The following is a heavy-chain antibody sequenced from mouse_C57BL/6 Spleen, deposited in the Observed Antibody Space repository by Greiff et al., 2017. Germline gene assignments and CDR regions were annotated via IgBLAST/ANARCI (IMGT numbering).Heavy chain of an antibody. J-gene: IGHJ2*01. V-gene: IGHV1-69*01. CDR3: ARFNGGFDY. CDR1: GYTLTSYW. CDR2: IDPSDSYT. Sequence: QVQLQQPGAELVMPGASVKLSCKASGYTLTSYWMHWVKQRPGQGLEWIGEIDPSDSYTNYNQKFKGKSTLTVDKSSSTAYMQLSSLTSEDSAVYYCARFNGGFDYWGQGTTLTVSS.